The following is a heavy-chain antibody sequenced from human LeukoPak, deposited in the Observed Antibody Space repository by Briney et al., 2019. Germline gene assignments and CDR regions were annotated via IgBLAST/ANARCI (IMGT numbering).Heavy chain of an antibody. Sequence: PGGSLRLSCAASGFTVSSNYMSWVRQAPGKGLEWVSVIYSGGSTYYADSVKGRFTISRDNSKNTLYLQMNSLRAEDTAVYYCARIRYFDWSPDYYYGMDVWGQGTTVTVSS. J-gene: IGHJ6*02. CDR1: GFTVSSNY. V-gene: IGHV3-66*01. D-gene: IGHD3-9*01. CDR2: IYSGGST. CDR3: ARIRYFDWSPDYYYGMDV.